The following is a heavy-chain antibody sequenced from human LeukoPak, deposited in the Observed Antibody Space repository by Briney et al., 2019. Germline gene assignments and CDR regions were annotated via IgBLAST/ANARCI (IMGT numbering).Heavy chain of an antibody. V-gene: IGHV3-48*03. J-gene: IGHJ3*02. Sequence: GGSLRLSCAASGFTFSNYEMNWVRQAPGKGLEWVSYISNSGSTIYYADSVKGRFTISRDNAKNSLYLQMNSLRAEDTAVYYCARDREGYSSSWFGAFDIWGQGTMVTVSS. CDR3: ARDREGYSSSWFGAFDI. D-gene: IGHD6-13*01. CDR1: GFTFSNYE. CDR2: ISNSGSTI.